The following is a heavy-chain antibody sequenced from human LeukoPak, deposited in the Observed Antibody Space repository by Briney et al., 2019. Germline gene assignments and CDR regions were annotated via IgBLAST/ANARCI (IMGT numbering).Heavy chain of an antibody. CDR3: ARGRSDSSGSLYFDY. CDR1: GFTFSRYW. J-gene: IGHJ4*02. Sequence: GGSLRLSCAASGFTFSRYWMSWVRQAPGKGLEWVANIKQDGSEKYYVDSVKGRFTISRDNAKNSLYLQMNSLRAADTAVYYCARGRSDSSGSLYFDYWGQGTLVTVSS. V-gene: IGHV3-7*01. CDR2: IKQDGSEK. D-gene: IGHD3-22*01.